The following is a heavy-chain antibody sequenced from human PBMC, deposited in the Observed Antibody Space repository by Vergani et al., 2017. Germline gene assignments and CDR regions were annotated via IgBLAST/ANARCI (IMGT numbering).Heavy chain of an antibody. J-gene: IGHJ4*02. D-gene: IGHD1-1*01. CDR1: GFTFSNAW. CDR3: TTDSLGTTPDY. Sequence: EVQLVESGGGLVKPGGSLRLSCAASGFTFSNAWMSWVRQAPGKGLEWVGRIKSKTDGRTTDYAAPVKDRFTISRDDSKNTLYLQMNSLKTEDTAVYYCTTDSLGTTPDYWGQGTLVTVSS. CDR2: IKSKTDGRTT. V-gene: IGHV3-15*01.